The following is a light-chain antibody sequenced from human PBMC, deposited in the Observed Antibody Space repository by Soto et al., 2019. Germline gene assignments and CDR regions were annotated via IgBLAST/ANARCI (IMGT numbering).Light chain of an antibody. CDR2: SNN. Sequence: QSALTQPPSASGTPGQRVTISCSGSSSNIGRHSLHWYQQLPGTAPKLLIYSNNERPLGVPDRFSGSKPGTSASLAISGLQSEDEADYYCAAWDGSLNGYVFGTGTKVTVL. CDR3: AAWDGSLNGYV. V-gene: IGLV1-44*01. J-gene: IGLJ1*01. CDR1: SSNIGRHS.